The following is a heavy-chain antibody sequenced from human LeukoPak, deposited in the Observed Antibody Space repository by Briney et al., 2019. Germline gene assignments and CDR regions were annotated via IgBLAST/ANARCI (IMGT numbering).Heavy chain of an antibody. J-gene: IGHJ4*02. CDR1: GGSFSGYY. Sequence: SETLSLTCAVYGGSFSGYYWSWIRQPPGKGLEWIGEINHSGSTNYNPSLKSRVTISVDTSKNQFSLKLSSVTAADTAVYYCARLGRSCSGGSCYPRDGYNYRRSYPDYWGQGTLVTVSS. V-gene: IGHV4-34*01. CDR2: INHSGST. D-gene: IGHD2-15*01. CDR3: ARLGRSCSGGSCYPRDGYNYRRSYPDY.